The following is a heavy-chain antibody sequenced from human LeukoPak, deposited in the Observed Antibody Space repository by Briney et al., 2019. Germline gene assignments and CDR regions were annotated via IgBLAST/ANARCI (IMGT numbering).Heavy chain of an antibody. V-gene: IGHV1-8*01. D-gene: IGHD4-17*01. CDR1: GYTFTSYN. CDR2: MNPNSGNT. Sequence: ASVKVSCKASGYTFTSYNINWVRQATGQGLEWTGWMNPNSGNTGYAQKFQGRVTMTRNTSISTAYMELSSLRSEDTAVYYCARGTDYGDYEDYWGQGTLVTVSS. CDR3: ARGTDYGDYEDY. J-gene: IGHJ4*02.